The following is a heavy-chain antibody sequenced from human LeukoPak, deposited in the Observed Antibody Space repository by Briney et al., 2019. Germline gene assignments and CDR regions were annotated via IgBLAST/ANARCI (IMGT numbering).Heavy chain of an antibody. CDR2: IYSGGST. CDR1: GFTFSSYA. CDR3: AKGETPFDY. V-gene: IGHV3-NL1*01. Sequence: GGSLRLSCAASGFTFSSYAMHWVRQAPGKGLEWVSVIYSGGSTYYADSVKARFTISRDNSKNTLYLQMNSLRAEDTAVYYCAKGETPFDYWGQGTLVTVSS. D-gene: IGHD1-26*01. J-gene: IGHJ4*02.